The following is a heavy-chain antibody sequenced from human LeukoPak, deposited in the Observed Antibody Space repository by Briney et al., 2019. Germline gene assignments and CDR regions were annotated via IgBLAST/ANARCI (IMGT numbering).Heavy chain of an antibody. J-gene: IGHJ6*02. Sequence: GGSLRLSCAASGFTFSSYAMHWVRQAPGKGLEWVAVISYDGSNKYYADSVKGRFTISRDNSENTLYLQMNSLRAEDTAVYYCASNPPSHYCSSTSCYTTYYYYYYGMDVWGQGTTVTVSS. V-gene: IGHV3-30-3*01. CDR1: GFTFSSYA. D-gene: IGHD2-2*02. CDR3: ASNPPSHYCSSTSCYTTYYYYYYGMDV. CDR2: ISYDGSNK.